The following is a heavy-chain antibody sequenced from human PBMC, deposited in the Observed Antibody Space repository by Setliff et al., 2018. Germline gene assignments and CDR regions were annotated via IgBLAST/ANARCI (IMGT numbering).Heavy chain of an antibody. CDR2: IYTSGST. J-gene: IGHJ4*02. D-gene: IGHD3-16*01. CDR1: GGSISSGTYY. CDR3: VTYYVGLGGRGY. V-gene: IGHV4-61*02. Sequence: SETLSLTCTVSGGSISSGTYYWSWIRQPAGKGLEWIGRIYTSGSTNYNPSLNGRVTISRDTSQNQFSLKLSSVTAADTAVYFCVTYYVGLGGRGYWGQGTLVTVSS.